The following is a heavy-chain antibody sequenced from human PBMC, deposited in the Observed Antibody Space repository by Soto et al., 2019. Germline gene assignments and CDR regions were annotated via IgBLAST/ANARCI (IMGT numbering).Heavy chain of an antibody. CDR3: ARGDIVVVVAAPPGGGMDV. Sequence: SETLSLTCTVSGGSISSYYWTWIRQPPGKGLEWIGYIYYSGSTNYNPSLKSRVTISVATSKTQFSLKLSSVTAADTAVYYCARGDIVVVVAAPPGGGMDVWGQGPTVTVSS. D-gene: IGHD2-15*01. V-gene: IGHV4-59*12. CDR1: GGSISSYY. J-gene: IGHJ6*02. CDR2: IYYSGST.